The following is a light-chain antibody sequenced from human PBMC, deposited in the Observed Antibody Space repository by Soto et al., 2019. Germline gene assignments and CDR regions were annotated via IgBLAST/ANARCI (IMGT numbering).Light chain of an antibody. J-gene: IGKJ1*01. CDR3: QQYGSSGT. CDR2: GAS. V-gene: IGKV3-20*01. CDR1: QNIIDNY. Sequence: EVVLTQSPGTLSLSAGERGTLSCRASQNIIDNYLAWYQLRPGQAPRLLIHGASRRATGIPDRFSGSGSGTDFTLTISRLEPEDFAVYYCQQYGSSGTFGQGTKVDI.